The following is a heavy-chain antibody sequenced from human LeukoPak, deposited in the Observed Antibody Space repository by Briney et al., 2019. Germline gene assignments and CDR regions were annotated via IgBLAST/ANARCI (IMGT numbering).Heavy chain of an antibody. J-gene: IGHJ4*02. D-gene: IGHD3-10*01. CDR2: AHYSGSG. Sequence: SETLSLTCTVSGDSIRTYHWNWIRQSPGKGLEWIGSAHYSGSGNHNPSLKSRLTISVDTSKNQVSLKLSSITAADTAVYYCAGDEINYGSGSYFDFWGQGTLVTVSS. V-gene: IGHV4-59*01. CDR1: GDSIRTYH. CDR3: AGDEINYGSGSYFDF.